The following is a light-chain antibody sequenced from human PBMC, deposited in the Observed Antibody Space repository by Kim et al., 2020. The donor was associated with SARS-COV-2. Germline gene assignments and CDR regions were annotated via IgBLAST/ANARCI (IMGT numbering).Light chain of an antibody. CDR1: SGSIDDNY. Sequence: GQQVTISGTRSSGSIDDNYVQWYQQRPGGVPTTVIYEDDQRPSGVSDRFSGSIDNSSNSASLTISGLRTEDEADYYCQSYNRDNVLFGGGTQLTVL. V-gene: IGLV6-57*03. J-gene: IGLJ2*01. CDR3: QSYNRDNVL. CDR2: EDD.